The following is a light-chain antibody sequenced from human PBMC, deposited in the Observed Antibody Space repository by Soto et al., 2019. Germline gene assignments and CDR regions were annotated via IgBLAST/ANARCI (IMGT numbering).Light chain of an antibody. CDR1: QSVSSN. J-gene: IGKJ1*01. CDR2: DAS. V-gene: IGKV3-15*01. Sequence: EILMTQSPATLSVSPGERVALSCRASQSVSSNLAWYQQKGGQAPRLLLYDASTRATDIPARFSGSGSGTDFTLTISSLQSEDFATYYCQQYHRYSRTFGQGTKVDIK. CDR3: QQYHRYSRT.